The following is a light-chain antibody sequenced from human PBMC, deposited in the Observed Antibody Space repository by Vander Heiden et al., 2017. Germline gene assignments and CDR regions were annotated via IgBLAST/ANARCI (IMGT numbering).Light chain of an antibody. J-gene: IGKJ1*01. V-gene: IGKV1-39*01. CDR3: QQSFTHQT. Sequence: DIQMTQSPSSLSAPVGDRITITCRASQIIDSYLNWYQQKPGKPPKLLIYGASNLQSGVPSRFSGSESGTDFTLTISRLQPEDSATYFCQQSFTHQTFSQGTKVEIK. CDR1: QIIDSY. CDR2: GAS.